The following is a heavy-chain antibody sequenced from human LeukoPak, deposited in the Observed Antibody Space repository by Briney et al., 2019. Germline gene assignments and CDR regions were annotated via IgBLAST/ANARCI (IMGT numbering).Heavy chain of an antibody. D-gene: IGHD6-13*01. V-gene: IGHV3-30*18. CDR3: AKVAPIAAAAYYYYYGMDV. Sequence: PGGSLRLSCAASGFTFSSYGMHWVRQAPGKGLEWVAVISYDGSNKYYADSVKGRFTTSRDNSKNTLYLQMNSLRAEDTAVYYCAKVAPIAAAAYYYYYGMDVWGQGTTVTVSS. J-gene: IGHJ6*02. CDR2: ISYDGSNK. CDR1: GFTFSSYG.